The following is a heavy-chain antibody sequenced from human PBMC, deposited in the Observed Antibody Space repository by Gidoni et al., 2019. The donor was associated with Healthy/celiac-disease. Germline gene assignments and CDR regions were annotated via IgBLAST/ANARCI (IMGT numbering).Heavy chain of an antibody. J-gene: IGHJ4*02. Sequence: EVHLVASGGGLVQPGRSLRLSCAASGFTFDDYAMHWVRQAPGKGLEWGSGISWNSGSIGYADAVKGRFTIARDNTKNSLYRQMNSLRAEDTALYYCAKGARYDCWSGYWNYWGQGTLVTVSS. CDR1: GFTFDDYA. CDR3: AKGARYDCWSGYWNY. CDR2: ISWNSGSI. D-gene: IGHD3-3*01. V-gene: IGHV3-9*01.